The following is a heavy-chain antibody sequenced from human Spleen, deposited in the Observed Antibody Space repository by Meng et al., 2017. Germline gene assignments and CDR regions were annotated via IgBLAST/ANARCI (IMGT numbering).Heavy chain of an antibody. J-gene: IGHJ4*02. V-gene: IGHV4-34*01. Sequence: QVLVQAAGPVQVRPSETMAPCSAVEGGFFSGAYRSLLQPPRGEGLEWGGEINNCGSTNYNQSLESRVTISVDTSQNTLSLKLSSVTAADSAVYYCARGPNTMAHDFDYWGQGTLVTVSS. CDR1: GGFFSGAY. D-gene: IGHD5-24*01. CDR2: INNCGST. CDR3: ARGPNTMAHDFDY.